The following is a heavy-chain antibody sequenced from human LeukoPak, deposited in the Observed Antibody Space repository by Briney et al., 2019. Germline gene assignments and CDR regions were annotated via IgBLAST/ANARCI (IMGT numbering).Heavy chain of an antibody. CDR3: AKDTTYDILTGYSDY. CDR1: GFTFSSYS. D-gene: IGHD3-9*01. Sequence: PGGSLRLSCAASGFTFSSYSMNWVRQAPGKGLEWVSSISSSSSYIYYADSVKGRFTISRDNAKNSLYLQMNSLRAEDTAVYFCAKDTTYDILTGYSDYWGQGTLVTVSS. V-gene: IGHV3-21*01. CDR2: ISSSSSYI. J-gene: IGHJ4*02.